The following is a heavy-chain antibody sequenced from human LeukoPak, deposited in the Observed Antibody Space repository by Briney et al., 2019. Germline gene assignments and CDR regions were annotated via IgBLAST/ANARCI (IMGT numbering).Heavy chain of an antibody. D-gene: IGHD6-13*01. CDR2: ISSSSSYI. CDR1: GFTFSSYS. J-gene: IGHJ4*02. Sequence: GGSLRLSCAASGFTFSSYSMNWVRQAPGKGLEWVSSISSSSSYIYYADSVKGRFTISRDNAKNSLYLQMNSLRAEDTAVYYCARRGAAAGGYYFDYWGQGTLVTVSS. V-gene: IGHV3-21*01. CDR3: ARRGAAAGGYYFDY.